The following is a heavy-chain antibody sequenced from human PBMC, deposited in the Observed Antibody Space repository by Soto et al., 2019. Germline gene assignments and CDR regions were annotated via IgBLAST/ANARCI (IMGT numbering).Heavy chain of an antibody. V-gene: IGHV3-21*01. Sequence: GGSLRLSCAASGGTFGGYSVNWVRQAPGKGLEWVSSISSSSSYIYYADSVKGRFTISRDNAKNSLYLQMNSLRAEDTAVYYCARSYYYDSSGYYFDYWGQGTLVTVSS. CDR3: ARSYYYDSSGYYFDY. D-gene: IGHD3-22*01. J-gene: IGHJ4*02. CDR1: GGTFGGYS. CDR2: ISSSSSYI.